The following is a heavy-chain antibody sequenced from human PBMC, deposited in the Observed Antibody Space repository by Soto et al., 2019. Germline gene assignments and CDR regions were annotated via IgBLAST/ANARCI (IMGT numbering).Heavy chain of an antibody. D-gene: IGHD3-3*01. CDR2: IIPIFGTA. Sequence: QVQLVQSGAEVKKPGSSVKVSCKASGGTFSSYAISWVRQAPGQGLEWMGGIIPIFGTANYAQKFQGRVTITADESTSTAYMELSRLRSEDTAVYYCARAPKWSGYYPTDYYGMDVWGKGTTVTVSS. V-gene: IGHV1-69*12. J-gene: IGHJ6*04. CDR3: ARAPKWSGYYPTDYYGMDV. CDR1: GGTFSSYA.